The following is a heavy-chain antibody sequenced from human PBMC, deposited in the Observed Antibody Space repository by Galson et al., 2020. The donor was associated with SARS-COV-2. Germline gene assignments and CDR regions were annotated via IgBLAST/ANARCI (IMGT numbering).Heavy chain of an antibody. D-gene: IGHD3-10*01. CDR1: GYSFTSYW. CDR3: ARQPLRGSGSPIHYFDY. Sequence: GESLKISCKGSGYSFTSYWIGWVRQMPGKGLEWMGIIYPGDSDTRYSPSFQGQVTISADKSISTAYLQWSSLKASDTAMYYCARQPLRGSGSPIHYFDYWGQGTLVTVSS. CDR2: IYPGDSDT. V-gene: IGHV5-51*01. J-gene: IGHJ4*02.